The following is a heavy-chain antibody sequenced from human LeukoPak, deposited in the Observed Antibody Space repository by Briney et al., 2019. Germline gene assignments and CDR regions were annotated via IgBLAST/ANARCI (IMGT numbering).Heavy chain of an antibody. CDR1: GFTFSSYS. Sequence: GGSLRLSCAASGFTFSSYSMNWVRQAPGKGLEWVSYISSSSSTIYYADSVKGRFTISRDNAKNSLYLQMNSLRAEDTAVYYCARARPELVPAAIHYYYYYMDVWGKGTTVTVSS. J-gene: IGHJ6*03. V-gene: IGHV3-48*04. CDR2: ISSSSSTI. D-gene: IGHD2-2*02. CDR3: ARARPELVPAAIHYYYYYMDV.